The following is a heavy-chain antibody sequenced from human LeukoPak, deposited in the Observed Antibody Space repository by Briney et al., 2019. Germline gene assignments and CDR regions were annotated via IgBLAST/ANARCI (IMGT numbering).Heavy chain of an antibody. D-gene: IGHD3-10*01. Sequence: GGSLRLSCAASEFTFSSYGMSWVRQAPGKGLEWVSSISGSGGSTQYADSVQGRFAISRDNSKNTLYLQMNSLRAEDTAVYYCARDEQYYGSGSYYTWGQGTLVTVSS. CDR3: ARDEQYYGSGSYYT. V-gene: IGHV3-23*01. CDR2: ISGSGGST. CDR1: EFTFSSYG. J-gene: IGHJ4*02.